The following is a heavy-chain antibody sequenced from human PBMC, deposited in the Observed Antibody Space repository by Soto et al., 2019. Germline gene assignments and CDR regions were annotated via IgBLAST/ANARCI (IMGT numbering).Heavy chain of an antibody. CDR2: ALHIGPT. CDR1: GGSMTSSNW. Sequence: SETLSLTCTVSGGSMTSSNWWNWVRQSPGKGLEWFGEALHIGPTNYNPSLKIRVSFLVDKSKNFFSLKLSFLTAADTAVYYCARSEATGLDYWGQGTLVTVS. CDR3: ARSEATGLDY. J-gene: IGHJ4*02. D-gene: IGHD1-26*01. V-gene: IGHV4-4*02.